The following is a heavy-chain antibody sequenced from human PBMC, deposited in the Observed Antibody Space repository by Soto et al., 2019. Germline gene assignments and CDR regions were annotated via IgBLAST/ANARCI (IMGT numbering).Heavy chain of an antibody. J-gene: IGHJ4*02. CDR1: GFTFSDHY. V-gene: IGHV3-23*01. Sequence: GSLRLSCVASGFTFSDHYMTWIRQAPGKGLEWLSGISGSGFSTYYADSVKGRFTVSRDNSKNTLYLQMNSLIAEDTAVFYCAKERSSGWSLDYWGQGTLVTVSS. CDR2: ISGSGFST. CDR3: AKERSSGWSLDY. D-gene: IGHD6-19*01.